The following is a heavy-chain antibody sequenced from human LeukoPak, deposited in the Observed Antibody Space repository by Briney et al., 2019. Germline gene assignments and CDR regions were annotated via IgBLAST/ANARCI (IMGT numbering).Heavy chain of an antibody. CDR1: GFAFSSYG. J-gene: IGHJ4*02. Sequence: GGSLRLSCAASGFAFSSYGMSWVRQAPGKGLEWVSSVSGSGGNTYYADSVKGPFTISRDNSKNTLYLQMTSLRAEDTAVYYCASWGVAGTMCAPYTTSWGQGTLVTVSS. CDR3: ASWGVAGTMCAPYTTS. CDR2: VSGSGGNT. D-gene: IGHD6-19*01. V-gene: IGHV3-23*01.